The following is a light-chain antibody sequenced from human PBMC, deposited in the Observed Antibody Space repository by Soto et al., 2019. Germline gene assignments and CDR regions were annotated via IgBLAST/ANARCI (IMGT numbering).Light chain of an antibody. CDR3: QYWDDYSWT. CDR1: QSITDW. J-gene: IGKJ1*01. CDR2: KAS. Sequence: DIQMTQSPSTLSASVGDRVTITCRASQSITDWLAWYQQKPGKAPKFLIYKASNLEGGVPSRFSGSGCGTEFTLTISSVQPDDFATYYCQYWDDYSWTFGQGTKVEIK. V-gene: IGKV1-5*03.